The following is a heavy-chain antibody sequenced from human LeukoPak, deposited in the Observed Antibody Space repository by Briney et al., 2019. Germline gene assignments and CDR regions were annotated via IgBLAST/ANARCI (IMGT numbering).Heavy chain of an antibody. D-gene: IGHD1-1*01. Sequence: GASVKVSCKASGYTFTDYHIYWMRQAPGQGLEWMGWNNPNSGGTNYAQKFQGRVTMTRDTSTNTAYMELSRLRSDDTAVYFCAKVRAIAATGTGARYFQDWGQGTLVTVS. CDR3: AKVRAIAATGTGARYFQD. CDR1: GYTFTDYH. CDR2: NNPNSGGT. J-gene: IGHJ1*01. V-gene: IGHV1-2*02.